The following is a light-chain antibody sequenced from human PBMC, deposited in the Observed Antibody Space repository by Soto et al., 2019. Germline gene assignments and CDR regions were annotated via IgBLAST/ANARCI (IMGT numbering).Light chain of an antibody. CDR2: DAS. J-gene: IGKJ4*01. Sequence: DIQMTQSPSSLSASVGDRVTITCQASQDISNYLNWYQQKPGKAPKLLIYDASNLETGVPSRFSGCGSGTDFTFTISSLQPEDIATYYCQQYDNLPALTFGGGNKVEIK. CDR3: QQYDNLPALT. V-gene: IGKV1-33*01. CDR1: QDISNY.